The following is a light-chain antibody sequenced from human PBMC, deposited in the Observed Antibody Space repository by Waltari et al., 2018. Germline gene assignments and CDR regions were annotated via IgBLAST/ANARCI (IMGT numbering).Light chain of an antibody. Sequence: DIVMTQSPDSLSVSLGERATINCKSSQSVSSYLAWYQQKPGQAPRLLIYDASNRATGIPARFSGSGSGTDFTLTISSLEPEDFAVYYCQQYLYGPLTFGGGTKVEIK. J-gene: IGKJ4*01. CDR3: QQYLYGPLT. V-gene: IGKV3-11*01. CDR1: QSVSSY. CDR2: DAS.